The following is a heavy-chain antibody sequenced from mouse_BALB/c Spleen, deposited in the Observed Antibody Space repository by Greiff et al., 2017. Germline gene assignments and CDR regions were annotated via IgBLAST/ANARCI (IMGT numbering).Heavy chain of an antibody. V-gene: IGHV1-82*01. CDR1: GYAFSSSW. CDR3: ARTLPFAY. Sequence: QVQLQQSGPELVKPGASVKISCKASGYAFSSSWMNWVKQRPGQGLEWIGRIYPGDGDTNYNGKFKGKATLTADKSSSTAYMQLSSLTSVDSAVYFCARTLPFAYWGQGTLVTVSA. J-gene: IGHJ3*01. CDR2: IYPGDGDT.